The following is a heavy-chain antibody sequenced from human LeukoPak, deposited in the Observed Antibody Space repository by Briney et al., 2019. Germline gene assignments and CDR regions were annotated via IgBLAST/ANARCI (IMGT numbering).Heavy chain of an antibody. CDR3: ARQTGSGLFILP. V-gene: IGHV4-39*01. CDR1: GVSISSSNSY. Sequence: ASETLSLTCTVSGVSISSSNSYWGWIRQPPGKGLEWIGSIYYCGNTYYNASLKSQVSISIDTSKNQFSLRLTSVTAADTAVYYCARQTGSGLFILPGGQGTLVTVSS. CDR2: IYYCGNT. D-gene: IGHD3/OR15-3a*01. J-gene: IGHJ4*02.